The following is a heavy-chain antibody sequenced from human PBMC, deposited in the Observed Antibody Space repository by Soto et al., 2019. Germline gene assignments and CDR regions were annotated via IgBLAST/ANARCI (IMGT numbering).Heavy chain of an antibody. CDR1: GFSFSTYG. J-gene: IGHJ4*02. CDR3: ARSFGWYAIDQ. D-gene: IGHD6-19*01. CDR2: IHHSGST. Sequence: PGGSLRLSCAASGFSFSTYGMHWVRQPPGKGLEWIGGIHHSGSTNNNPSLKSRVTMSVDKSKNQFSLNLSSVTAADTAVYYCARSFGWYAIDQWGQGTLVTVSS. V-gene: IGHV4-4*02.